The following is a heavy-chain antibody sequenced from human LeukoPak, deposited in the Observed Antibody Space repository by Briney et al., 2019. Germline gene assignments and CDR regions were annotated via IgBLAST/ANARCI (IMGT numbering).Heavy chain of an antibody. D-gene: IGHD3-22*01. CDR2: ISAYNGNT. CDR3: ARDFRYYDSSGPSGY. Sequence: VASVKVSCKASGYTFTSYGISWVRQAPGQGLEWMGWISAYNGNTNYAQKLQGRVTMTTDTSTSTAYMELRRLRSDDTAVYYWARDFRYYDSSGPSGYWGQGTLVTVSS. V-gene: IGHV1-18*01. CDR1: GYTFTSYG. J-gene: IGHJ4*02.